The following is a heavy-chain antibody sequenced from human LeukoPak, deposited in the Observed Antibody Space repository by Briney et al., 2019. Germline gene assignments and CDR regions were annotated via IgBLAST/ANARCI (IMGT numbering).Heavy chain of an antibody. Sequence: GGSLRLSCAASGFTFSSYAMSWVRQAPGKGLEWVSAISGSGGSTYYADSVKGRFTISRDNSKNTLYLQMNSLSAEDTAVYYCAKERFIVVVTATIDYWGQGTLVTVSS. CDR3: AKERFIVVVTATIDY. CDR2: ISGSGGST. CDR1: GFTFSSYA. V-gene: IGHV3-23*01. D-gene: IGHD2-21*02. J-gene: IGHJ4*02.